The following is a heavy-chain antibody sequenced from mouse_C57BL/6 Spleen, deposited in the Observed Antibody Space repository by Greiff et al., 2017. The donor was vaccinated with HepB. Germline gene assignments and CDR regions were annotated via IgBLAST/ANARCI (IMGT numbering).Heavy chain of an antibody. J-gene: IGHJ4*01. V-gene: IGHV1-4*01. Sequence: QVQLQQSGAELARPGASVKMSCKASGYTFTSYTMHWVKQRPGQGLEWIGYINPSSGYTKYNQKFKDKATLTADKSSSTAYMQLSSLTSADSAVYYCARSTYGLNAMDYWGQGTSVTVSS. CDR2: INPSSGYT. CDR3: ARSTYGLNAMDY. D-gene: IGHD1-1*02. CDR1: GYTFTSYT.